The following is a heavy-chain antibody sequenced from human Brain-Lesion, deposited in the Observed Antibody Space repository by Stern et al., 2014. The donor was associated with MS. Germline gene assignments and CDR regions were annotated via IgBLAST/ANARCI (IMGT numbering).Heavy chain of an antibody. J-gene: IGHJ4*02. CDR1: GYTFSRYD. V-gene: IGHV1-8*01. CDR2: LNPSSGDT. CDR3: ARAVRNQRQSEY. D-gene: IGHD1-14*01. Sequence: QDQLVESGAEVKKPGSSANVSCKDSGYTFSRYDIPWARQATGHGLEWMGWLNPSSGDTGYAQKFKGSVSLTSDPSISTVSTDLASMTSDDTAVYFCARAVRNQRQSEYWGQGTLVTGSS.